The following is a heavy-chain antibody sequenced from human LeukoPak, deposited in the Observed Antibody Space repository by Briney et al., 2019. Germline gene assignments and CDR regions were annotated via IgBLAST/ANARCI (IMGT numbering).Heavy chain of an antibody. CDR2: INHSGST. V-gene: IGHV4-34*01. J-gene: IGHJ4*02. Sequence: PSETLSLTCAVYGGSFSGYYWSWIRQPPGKGLQWIGEINHSGSTNYNPSLKSRVTISVDTSKNQFSLKLSSVTAADTAVYYCARLTHYYDSSGYPTPPIYWGQGTLVTVSS. CDR1: GGSFSGYY. CDR3: ARLTHYYDSSGYPTPPIY. D-gene: IGHD3-22*01.